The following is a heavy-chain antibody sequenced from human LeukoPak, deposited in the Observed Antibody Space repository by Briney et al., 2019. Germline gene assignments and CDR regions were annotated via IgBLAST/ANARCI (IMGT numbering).Heavy chain of an antibody. CDR3: ASNGNYYDSSGYYNN. V-gene: IGHV1-69*13. CDR2: IIPIFGTA. J-gene: IGHJ4*02. CDR1: GGTFSSYA. Sequence: ASVKVSCKASGGTFSSYAISWVRQAPGQGLGWMGGIIPIFGTANYAQKFQGRVTITADESTSTAYMELSSLRSEDTAVYYCASNGNYYDSSGYYNNWGQGTLVTVSS. D-gene: IGHD3-22*01.